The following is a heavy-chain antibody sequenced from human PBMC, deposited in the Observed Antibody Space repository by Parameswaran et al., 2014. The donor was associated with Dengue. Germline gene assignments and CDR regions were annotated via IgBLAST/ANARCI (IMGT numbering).Heavy chain of an antibody. V-gene: IGHV3-33*01. Sequence: VRQMPGKGLEWVAVIWYDGSNKYYADSVKGRFTISRDNSKNTLYLQMNSLRAEDTAVYYCARDKRVGATFFDYWGQGTLVTVSS. D-gene: IGHD1-26*01. CDR2: IWYDGSNK. CDR3: ARDKRVGATFFDY. J-gene: IGHJ4*02.